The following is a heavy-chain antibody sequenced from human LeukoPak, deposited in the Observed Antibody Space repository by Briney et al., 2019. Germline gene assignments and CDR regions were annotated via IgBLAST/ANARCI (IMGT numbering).Heavy chain of an antibody. D-gene: IGHD6-6*01. CDR3: AREGAARGFFGY. V-gene: IGHV3-64*01. J-gene: IGHJ4*02. CDR2: ISSNGGST. Sequence: GGSLRPSCAASGFTFSSYAMHWVRQAPGKGREYVSAISSNGGSTYYANSVKGRFTISRDNSKNTLYLQMGSLRAEDMAVYYCAREGAARGFFGYCGQGTLVTVSS. CDR1: GFTFSSYA.